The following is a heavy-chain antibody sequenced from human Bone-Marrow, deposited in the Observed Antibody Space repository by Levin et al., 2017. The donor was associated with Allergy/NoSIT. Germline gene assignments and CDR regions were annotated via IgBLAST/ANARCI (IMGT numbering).Heavy chain of an antibody. Sequence: AGGSLRLSCAASGFTFSSYAMDWVRQAPGKGLEWVSAIRQSGSRIYYADSVKGRFTVSRDNSKNTLYLQMNSLRGEDTAVYYCGREEGASGWYTVDYWGQGTLVTVSS. CDR2: IRQSGSRI. CDR3: GREEGASGWYTVDY. D-gene: IGHD6-19*01. CDR1: GFTFSSYA. J-gene: IGHJ4*02. V-gene: IGHV3-23*01.